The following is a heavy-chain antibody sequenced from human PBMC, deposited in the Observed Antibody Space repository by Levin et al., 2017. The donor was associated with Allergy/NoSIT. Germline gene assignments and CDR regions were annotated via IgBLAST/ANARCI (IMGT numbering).Heavy chain of an antibody. D-gene: IGHD3-22*01. CDR2: ISYDGNNK. V-gene: IGHV3-30*18. J-gene: IGHJ4*02. CDR3: AKDQGSGYNYDSSGWGRGPDY. CDR1: GFIFSNYG. Sequence: HAGGSLRLSCAASGFIFSNYGMHWVRQAPGKGLEWVAVISYDGNNKYYADSVKGRFTISRDNSKNTLYLQMNSLRAEDTAVYYCAKDQGSGYNYDSSGWGRGPDYWGQGTLVTVSS.